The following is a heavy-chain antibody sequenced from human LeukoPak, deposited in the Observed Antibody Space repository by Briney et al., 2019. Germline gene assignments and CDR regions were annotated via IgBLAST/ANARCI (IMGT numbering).Heavy chain of an antibody. CDR2: IYYSGST. CDR1: GGSISSSTYY. V-gene: IGHV4-39*07. J-gene: IGHJ4*02. CDR3: ARGPRWLQDYFNY. D-gene: IGHD5-24*01. Sequence: SETLSFTCTVSGGSISSSTYYWGWIRQPPGKRLEWIGSIYYSGSTYYNPSLKSRVTISVDTSKNQFSLKLSSVTAADTAVYYCARGPRWLQDYFNYWGQGTLVTVSS.